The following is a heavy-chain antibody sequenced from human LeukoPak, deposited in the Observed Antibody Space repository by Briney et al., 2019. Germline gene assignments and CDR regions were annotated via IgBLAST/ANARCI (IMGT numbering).Heavy chain of an antibody. D-gene: IGHD3-9*01. CDR1: GGSISSYY. CDR3: ARQGALYDILTGYAPLRYYGMDV. CDR2: IYYSGST. J-gene: IGHJ6*02. Sequence: SETLSLTCTVSGGSISSYYWSWIRQPPGKGLEWIGYIYYSGSTNYNPSLKSRVTISVDTSKNQFSLKLSSVTAADTAVYYCARQGALYDILTGYAPLRYYGMDVWGQGTTVTVSS. V-gene: IGHV4-59*08.